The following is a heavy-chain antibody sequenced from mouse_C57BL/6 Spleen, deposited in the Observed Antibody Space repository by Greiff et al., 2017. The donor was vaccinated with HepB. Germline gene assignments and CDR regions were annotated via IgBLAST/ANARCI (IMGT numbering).Heavy chain of an antibody. CDR2: IYPGSGST. V-gene: IGHV1-55*01. CDR1: GYTFTSYW. J-gene: IGHJ4*01. Sequence: QVQLQQPGAELVKPGASVKMSCKASGYTFTSYWITWVKQRPGQGLEWIGDIYPGSGSTNYNEKFKSKATLTVDTSSSTAYMQLSSLTSEDSAVYYCARYYYGSSLNAMDYWGQGTSVTVSS. D-gene: IGHD1-1*01. CDR3: ARYYYGSSLNAMDY.